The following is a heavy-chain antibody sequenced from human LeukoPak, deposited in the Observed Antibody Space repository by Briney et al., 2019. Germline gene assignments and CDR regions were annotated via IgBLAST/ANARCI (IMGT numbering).Heavy chain of an antibody. CDR2: TNHSGST. J-gene: IGHJ6*02. D-gene: IGHD6-19*01. CDR3: ARDLRSVAGTYYYYGMDV. Sequence: PSETLSLTCAVYGGSFSGYYWSWIRQPPGKGLEWTGETNHSGSTNYNPSLKSRVTISVDTSKSQFSLKLNSVTAADTAVYYCARDLRSVAGTYYYYGMDVWGQGTTVTVSS. V-gene: IGHV4-34*01. CDR1: GGSFSGYY.